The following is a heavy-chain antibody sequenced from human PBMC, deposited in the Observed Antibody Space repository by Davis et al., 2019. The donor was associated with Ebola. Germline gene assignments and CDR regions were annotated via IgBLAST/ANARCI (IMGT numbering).Heavy chain of an antibody. J-gene: IGHJ3*02. V-gene: IGHV1-46*01. D-gene: IGHD5-18*01. CDR3: ARVSATDVAMVRDDAFDI. CDR1: GYTFSSYY. Sequence: ASVKVSCKASGYTFSSYYIHWVRQAPGQGLEWMGVINPSAGYTNYAQKFQGRVTMTRDTSTSTVYMEVRSLRSEDTAVYYCARVSATDVAMVRDDAFDIWGQGTMVTVSS. CDR2: INPSAGYT.